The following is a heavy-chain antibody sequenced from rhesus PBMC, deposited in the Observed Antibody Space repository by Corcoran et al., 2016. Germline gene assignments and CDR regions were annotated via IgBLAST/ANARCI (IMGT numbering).Heavy chain of an antibody. CDR1: GYSFTSYW. CDR3: AKELIAAAGIEY. CDR2: IDPSDSDT. V-gene: IGHV5-2*01. D-gene: IGHD6-25*01. J-gene: IGHJ1*01. Sequence: EVQLVQSGAEVKRPGESLKISCKTSGYSFTSYWISWVRRMHGKGLEWMGEIDPSDSDTRYSPAFQGQVTISADKSISTAYLQWSSLKASDSATYYCAKELIAAAGIEYWGQGVLVTVSS.